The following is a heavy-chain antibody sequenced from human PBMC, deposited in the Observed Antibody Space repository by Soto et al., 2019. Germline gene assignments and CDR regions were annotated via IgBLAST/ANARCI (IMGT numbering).Heavy chain of an antibody. D-gene: IGHD3-22*01. CDR2: IYYSGST. CDR3: ARGRSSGYYYFQH. J-gene: IGHJ1*01. CDR1: GGSISSGGYY. Sequence: QVQLQESGPGLVKPSQTLSLTCTVSGGSISSGGYYWSWIRQHPGKGLEWIGYIYYSGSTYYNPSIKSRVTISVDTSKNQFSLKLSSVTAADTAVYYCARGRSSGYYYFQHWGQGTLVTVSS. V-gene: IGHV4-31*03.